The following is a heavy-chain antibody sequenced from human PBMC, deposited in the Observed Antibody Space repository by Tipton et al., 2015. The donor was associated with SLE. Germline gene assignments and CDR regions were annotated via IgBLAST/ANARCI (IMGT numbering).Heavy chain of an antibody. J-gene: IGHJ4*02. Sequence: TLSLTCTVSGGSISSSSYYWGWIRQPPGKGLEWIGGIHHRGSTYYNPSLKSRVTISVDTSKNRFSLKRSSVTAADTAIYYCARRQRGYSYAPFDNWGQGTLVPVSS. CDR2: IHHRGST. CDR3: ARRQRGYSYAPFDN. CDR1: GGSISSSSYY. V-gene: IGHV4-39*01. D-gene: IGHD5-18*01.